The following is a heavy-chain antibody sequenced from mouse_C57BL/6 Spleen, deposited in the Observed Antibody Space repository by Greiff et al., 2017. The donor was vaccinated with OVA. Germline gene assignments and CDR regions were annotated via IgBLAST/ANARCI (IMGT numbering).Heavy chain of an antibody. CDR2: ISASGST. V-gene: IGHV3-4*01. CDR1: GFSITDCYHW. D-gene: IGHD1-2*01. J-gene: IGHJ2*01. Sequence: VQLQQSGPALVKPAQSVSLTCTVTGFSITDCYHWWNWLRPVSGSKLEWIGYISASGSTDSSPSLKSRLYITRDTTKNQLYLQLNPVPTEDIATYYGTRRIYYGIGDNYFDYWGQGTTLTVSS. CDR3: TRRIYYGIGDNYFDY.